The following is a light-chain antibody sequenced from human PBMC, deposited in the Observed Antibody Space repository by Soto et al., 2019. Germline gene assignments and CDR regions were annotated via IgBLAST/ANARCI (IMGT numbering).Light chain of an antibody. CDR3: QQRSNWPLT. J-gene: IGKJ4*01. Sequence: EIVLTQSPATLSLSPVERATLSCRASQSVSSYLAWYQQKPGQAPRLLIYDASNRATGIPARFSGSGSGADFTLTISSLEPEDFAVYYCQQRSNWPLTFGGGTQGGYQ. CDR1: QSVSSY. CDR2: DAS. V-gene: IGKV3-11*01.